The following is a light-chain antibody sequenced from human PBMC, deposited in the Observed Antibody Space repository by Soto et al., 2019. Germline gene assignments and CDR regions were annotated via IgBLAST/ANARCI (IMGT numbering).Light chain of an antibody. V-gene: IGKV1-5*01. CDR3: QQYSSYSAWT. Sequence: DIQMTQSPSTLSAPIGDRVTITCRASQSISKWLAWHQQKPGKAPKLLIYDASSLQSGVPPRFSGSGSGTEFTLTIRSLQPDDIATYYCQQYSSYSAWTFGEGTKVDIK. CDR1: QSISKW. J-gene: IGKJ1*01. CDR2: DAS.